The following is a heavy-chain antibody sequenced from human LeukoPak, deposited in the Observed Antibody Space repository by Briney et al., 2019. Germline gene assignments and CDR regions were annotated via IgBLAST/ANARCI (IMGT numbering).Heavy chain of an antibody. V-gene: IGHV4-59*01. CDR2: IYHSGNT. Sequence: SETLSLTCAVSGGSITTYYWSWLRQPPGKGLEWIGYIYHSGNTNYNPSLNNRVTISVDTSKNQFSLKLTSVTAADTGVYYCARSGTWYNWFDPWGQGTLVTVSS. D-gene: IGHD1-1*01. CDR1: GGSITTYY. CDR3: ARSGTWYNWFDP. J-gene: IGHJ5*02.